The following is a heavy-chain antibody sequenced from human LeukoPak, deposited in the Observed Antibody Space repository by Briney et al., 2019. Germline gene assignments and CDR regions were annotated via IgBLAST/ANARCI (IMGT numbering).Heavy chain of an antibody. CDR1: GFTFSSYG. J-gene: IGHJ1*01. CDR2: IRYDGSNK. Sequence: GGSLRLSCAASGFTFSSYGMHWVRQAPGKGLEWVAFIRYDGSNKYYADSVKGRFTISRDNSKNTLYLQMNSLRAEDTAVYYCAKDGCSSTSCYEYFQHWGQGTLVTVSS. D-gene: IGHD2-2*01. V-gene: IGHV3-30*02. CDR3: AKDGCSSTSCYEYFQH.